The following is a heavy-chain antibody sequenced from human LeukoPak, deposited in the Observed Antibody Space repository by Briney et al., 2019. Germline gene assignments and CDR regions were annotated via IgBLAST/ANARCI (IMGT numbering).Heavy chain of an antibody. V-gene: IGHV1-58*01. CDR2: IVVDSGNT. J-gene: IGHJ4*02. CDR3: AVHLGYSSWTAHRGILDY. Sequence: SMKVSCKASGFTFSSSAVQWVRQARGQRLEWIGWIVVDSGNTNYAQKFQERVTITRDMSTSTAYMELSSLRSEDTAVYYCAVHLGYSSWTAHRGILDYWGQGTLVTVSS. CDR1: GFTFSSSA. D-gene: IGHD6-13*01.